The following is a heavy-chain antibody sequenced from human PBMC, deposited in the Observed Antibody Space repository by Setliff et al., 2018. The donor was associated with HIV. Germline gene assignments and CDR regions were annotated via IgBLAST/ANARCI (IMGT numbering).Heavy chain of an antibody. CDR1: GYTFIGHY. CDR2: INPNSGDT. V-gene: IGHV1-2*02. Sequence: ASVKVSCKASGYTFIGHYIHWVRQAPGQGLEWMGWINPNSGDTKYAQKFQDRVSLTRDTSLSTAYMELSGLTSDDTAVYYCATRSAAYYGSGLVYAFDIWGQGTMVTVSS. CDR3: ATRSAAYYGSGLVYAFDI. D-gene: IGHD3-10*01. J-gene: IGHJ3*02.